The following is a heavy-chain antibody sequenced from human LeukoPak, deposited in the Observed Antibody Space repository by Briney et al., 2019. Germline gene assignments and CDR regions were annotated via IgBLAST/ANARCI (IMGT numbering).Heavy chain of an antibody. V-gene: IGHV1-8*01. CDR3: ARGKSATVTNDY. D-gene: IGHD4-17*01. Sequence: ASVKVSCKTSGYTFTSFIINWVRQAPGQGLEWMGWMNPNSNVRSYVQKFQGRVTMTGDASISTAYMELSSLRSEDTAVYYCARGKSATVTNDYWGQGTLVTVSS. CDR2: MNPNSNVR. J-gene: IGHJ4*02. CDR1: GYTFTSFI.